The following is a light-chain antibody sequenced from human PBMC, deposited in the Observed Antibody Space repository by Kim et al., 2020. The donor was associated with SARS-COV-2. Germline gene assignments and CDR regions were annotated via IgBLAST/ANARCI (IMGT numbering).Light chain of an antibody. CDR2: KIS. Sequence: PASISCRSSQSLVHSDGSTYLSWLQQRPGQPPRLLIYKISHRISGVPDRFSGSGAVTDFTLKISRVEAEDVGIYYCMQATQFPLTFGQGTKVDIK. J-gene: IGKJ1*01. CDR3: MQATQFPLT. CDR1: QSLVHSDGSTY. V-gene: IGKV2-24*01.